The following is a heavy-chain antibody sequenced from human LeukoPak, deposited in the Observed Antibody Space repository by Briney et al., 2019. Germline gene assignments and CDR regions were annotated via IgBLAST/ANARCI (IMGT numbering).Heavy chain of an antibody. D-gene: IGHD3-22*01. CDR1: GFTFSSYA. J-gene: IGHJ4*02. CDR2: INGSGGST. V-gene: IGHV3-23*01. CDR3: AKRPNYYYDSSGPHDY. Sequence: GGSLRLSCAASGFTFSSYAMSWVRQAPGKGLEWVSAINGSGGSTYYADSVKGRFTISRDNSKNTLYLQMNSLRAEDTAVYYCAKRPNYYYDSSGPHDYWGQGTLVTVSS.